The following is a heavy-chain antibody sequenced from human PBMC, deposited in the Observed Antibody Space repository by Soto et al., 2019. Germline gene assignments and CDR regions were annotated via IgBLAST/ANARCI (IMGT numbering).Heavy chain of an antibody. Sequence: GGSLRRSCAASGFTFSDYAIHWVRQAPGKGLEWVAVVSHDGRNTHYADSVKGRFTISRDSSKNTVSLEMTSLRAEDTAVYYCAKGGRQWLVTSDFNYWGQGALVTVSS. V-gene: IGHV3-30*18. CDR2: VSHDGRNT. CDR1: GFTFSDYA. J-gene: IGHJ4*02. D-gene: IGHD6-19*01. CDR3: AKGGRQWLVTSDFNY.